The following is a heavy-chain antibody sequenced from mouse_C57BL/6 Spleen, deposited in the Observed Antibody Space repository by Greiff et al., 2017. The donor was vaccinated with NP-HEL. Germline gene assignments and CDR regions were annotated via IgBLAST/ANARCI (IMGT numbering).Heavy chain of an antibody. CDR1: GYTFTSYW. Sequence: QVQLKQPGAELVKPGASVKVSCKASGYTFTSYWMHWVKQRPGQGLEWIGRIHPSDSDTNYNQKFKGKATLTVDKSSSTAYMQLSSLTSEDSAVYYCAIGDLTYYSHSGAMDYWGQGTSVTVSS. D-gene: IGHD2-12*01. CDR3: AIGDLTYYSHSGAMDY. CDR2: IHPSDSDT. V-gene: IGHV1-74*01. J-gene: IGHJ4*01.